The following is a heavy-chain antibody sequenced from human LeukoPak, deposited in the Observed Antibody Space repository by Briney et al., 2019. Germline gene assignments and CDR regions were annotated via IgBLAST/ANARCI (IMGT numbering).Heavy chain of an antibody. Sequence: GASVKVSCKASGYTFTSYYMHWVRQAPGQGLEWMGWIHPNSGGTTYAQKFQGRVTMTRDTSISTAYMELSRLRSDDTSVFYCAGVTDYGNDYWGQGTLVTVSS. D-gene: IGHD4-17*01. CDR2: IHPNSGGT. CDR3: AGVTDYGNDY. J-gene: IGHJ4*02. V-gene: IGHV1-2*02. CDR1: GYTFTSYY.